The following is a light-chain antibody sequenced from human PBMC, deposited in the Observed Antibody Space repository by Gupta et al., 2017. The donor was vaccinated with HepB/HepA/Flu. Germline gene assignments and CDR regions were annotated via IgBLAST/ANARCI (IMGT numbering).Light chain of an antibody. CDR2: DAS. Sequence: EIVLTQSPGTLSLSPGERATLSCRASQSVSSTYLAWYQQKPGQAPRLLIYDASDRATGIPDRFSGSGSGTDFTLTISSLEPEDFAFYFCQQYRTSPNTFGQGTHLEIK. CDR1: QSVSSTY. J-gene: IGKJ2*01. V-gene: IGKV3-20*01. CDR3: QQYRTSPNT.